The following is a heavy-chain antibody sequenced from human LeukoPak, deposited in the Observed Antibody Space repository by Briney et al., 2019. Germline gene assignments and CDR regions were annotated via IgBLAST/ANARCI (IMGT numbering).Heavy chain of an antibody. CDR2: ISYDGINK. CDR1: GFINNYA. Sequence: GGSLRLSCAASGFINNYATHWVRLAPGKGLEWVAVISYDGINKYYADSMEGRFTISRDISGNTLYLQMNSLRPEDTAVYYCARAFCGGDRYSEFDSWGQGTLVTVSS. V-gene: IGHV3-30-3*01. D-gene: IGHD2-21*02. CDR3: ARAFCGGDRYSEFDS. J-gene: IGHJ5*01.